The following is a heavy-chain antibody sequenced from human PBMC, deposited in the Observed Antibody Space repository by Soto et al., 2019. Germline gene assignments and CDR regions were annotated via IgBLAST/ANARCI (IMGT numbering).Heavy chain of an antibody. J-gene: IGHJ4*02. CDR3: AKGSGIVGAKTFDY. CDR1: GFTFSSHA. CDR2: ISYDGSNK. V-gene: IGHV3-30*18. Sequence: HPXVSLGLSCAASGFTFSSHAIHWVRQAPGKGLEWVAVISYDGSNKYYADSVKGRFTISRDNSKNTLYLQMNTLRAEDTAVYYCAKGSGIVGAKTFDYWGQGTLVTVS. D-gene: IGHD1-26*01.